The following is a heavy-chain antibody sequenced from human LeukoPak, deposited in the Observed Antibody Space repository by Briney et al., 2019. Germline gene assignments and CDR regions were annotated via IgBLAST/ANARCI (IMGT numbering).Heavy chain of an antibody. J-gene: IGHJ4*02. CDR2: INGDGSRI. V-gene: IGHV3-74*01. CDR3: TRDRGSTEFDY. D-gene: IGHD6-13*01. CDR1: GFTFSSHW. Sequence: GGSLRLSCAASGFTFSSHWMHWVRHAPGKGLVWVSRINGDGSRISYADSVKGRFTISRDNAKNTLYLQMNSLRAEDTAVYYCTRDRGSTEFDYWGQGTLVTVSS.